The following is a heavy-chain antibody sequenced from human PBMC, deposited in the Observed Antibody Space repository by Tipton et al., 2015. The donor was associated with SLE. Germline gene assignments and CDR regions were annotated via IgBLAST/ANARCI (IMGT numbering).Heavy chain of an antibody. Sequence: SLRLSCAASGFTLNNDWMHWVRQAPGKGLEWVSGSNWNGGSTAYADSVKGRFTISSDNSKNTLYLQMNSLRAEDTAVYYCARERVATISGGFDYWGQGTLVTVSS. CDR1: GFTLNNDW. V-gene: IGHV3-20*04. J-gene: IGHJ4*02. D-gene: IGHD5-12*01. CDR2: SNWNGGST. CDR3: ARERVATISGGFDY.